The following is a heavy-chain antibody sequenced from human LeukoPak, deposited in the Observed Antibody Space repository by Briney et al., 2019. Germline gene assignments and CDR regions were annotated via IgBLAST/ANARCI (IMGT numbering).Heavy chain of an antibody. CDR2: IWYDGSNK. CDR3: ARDVGDGYNSAYFDY. J-gene: IGHJ4*02. D-gene: IGHD5-24*01. V-gene: IGHV3-33*01. CDR1: GFTFSSYG. Sequence: GGSLRLSCAASGFTFSSYGMHWVRQAPGKGLEWVAVIWYDGSNKYYADSMKGRFTISRDNSKNTLYLQMNSLRAEDTAVYYCARDVGDGYNSAYFDYWGQGTLVTVSS.